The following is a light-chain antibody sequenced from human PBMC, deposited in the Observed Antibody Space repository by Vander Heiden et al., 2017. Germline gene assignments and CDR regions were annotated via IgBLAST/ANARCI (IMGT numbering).Light chain of an antibody. CDR1: QDISNY. CDR3: QQYDNLPLT. V-gene: IGKV1-33*01. J-gene: IGKJ5*01. Sequence: DNQMTQSPSSLSASVGDRVTITCQASQDISNYLNLYQQKPGKAPKLLIYDASNLETGVPSRFSGSGSGTDFTFTISSLQPEDIATYYCQQYDNLPLTFGQGTRLEIK. CDR2: DAS.